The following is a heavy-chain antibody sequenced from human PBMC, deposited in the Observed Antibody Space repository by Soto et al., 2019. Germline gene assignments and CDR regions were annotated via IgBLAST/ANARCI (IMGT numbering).Heavy chain of an antibody. CDR2: IKQDGSEK. J-gene: IGHJ4*02. D-gene: IGHD3-9*01. CDR3: ARDWLGEDDILTGYYLDPTYLVH. CDR1: GFTFSSYW. V-gene: IGHV3-7*01. Sequence: PGGSLRLSCAASGFTFSSYWMSWVRQAPGKGLEWVANIKQDGSEKYYVDSVKGRFTISRDNAKNSLYLQMNSLRAEDTAAYYCARDWLGEDDILTGYYLDPTYLVHWGQGTLVTVSS.